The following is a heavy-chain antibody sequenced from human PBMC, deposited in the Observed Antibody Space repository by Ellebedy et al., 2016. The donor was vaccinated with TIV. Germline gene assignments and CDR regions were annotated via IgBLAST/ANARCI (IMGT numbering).Heavy chain of an antibody. Sequence: GGSLRLXXAASGFTFSSYAMSWVRQAPGKGLEWVSGISGSGDSTYYADSVKGRFTMSRDSSKNTLYLQMSSLRAEDTAVYYCARYGDYVWDLKTDYWGQGTLVTVSS. J-gene: IGHJ4*02. V-gene: IGHV3-23*01. CDR2: ISGSGDST. D-gene: IGHD4-17*01. CDR3: ARYGDYVWDLKTDY. CDR1: GFTFSSYA.